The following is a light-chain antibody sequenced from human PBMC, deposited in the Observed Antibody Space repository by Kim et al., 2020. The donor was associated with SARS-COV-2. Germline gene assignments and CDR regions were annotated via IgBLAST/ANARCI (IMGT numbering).Light chain of an antibody. CDR3: AAWDDSLNGPV. V-gene: IGLV1-44*01. CDR1: SSNIGTTS. J-gene: IGLJ2*01. CDR2: YNN. Sequence: GQRVSLSCSGSSSNIGTTSLNWYQHVPGTAFTLLIYYNNRRPSGVPDRFSGSKSGTSASLAISVLQSEDEGEYYCAAWDDSLNGPVFGGGTQLTVL.